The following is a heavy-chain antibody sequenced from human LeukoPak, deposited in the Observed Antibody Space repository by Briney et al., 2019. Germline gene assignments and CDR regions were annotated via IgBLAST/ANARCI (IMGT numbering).Heavy chain of an antibody. V-gene: IGHV3-30*01. Sequence: GRSLRLSCAASGFTFSSYAMHWVRQAPGKGLEWVAVISYDGSNKYYADSVKGRFTISRDNSKNTLYLQMNSLRAEDTAVYYCAISSYWSQGTLVTVSS. D-gene: IGHD2-2*01. J-gene: IGHJ4*02. CDR1: GFTFSSYA. CDR3: AISSY. CDR2: ISYDGSNK.